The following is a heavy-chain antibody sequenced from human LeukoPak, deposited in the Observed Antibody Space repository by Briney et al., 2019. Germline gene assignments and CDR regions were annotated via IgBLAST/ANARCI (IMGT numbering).Heavy chain of an antibody. Sequence: GGSLRLSCAASGFTFSSYSMNWVRQAPGKGLEWVSSISSSSSYIYYADSVKGRFTISRDNAKNSLYLQMDSLRAEDTAVYYCAREGKYSSGWYNYWGQGTLVTVSS. D-gene: IGHD6-19*01. V-gene: IGHV3-21*01. J-gene: IGHJ4*02. CDR1: GFTFSSYS. CDR3: AREGKYSSGWYNY. CDR2: ISSSSSYI.